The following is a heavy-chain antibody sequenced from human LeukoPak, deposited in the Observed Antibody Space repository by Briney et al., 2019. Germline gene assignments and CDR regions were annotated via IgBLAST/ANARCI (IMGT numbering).Heavy chain of an antibody. CDR1: GYSISSGYY. Sequence: PSETLSLTCTVSGYSISSGYYWGWIRQPPGKGLEWIGSIYHSGSTYYNPSLKSRVTISVDTSKNQFSLKLSSVTAADTAVYYCARNRVGYSYVFYYYYYMDVWGKGTTVTVSS. CDR2: IYHSGST. D-gene: IGHD5-18*01. J-gene: IGHJ6*03. CDR3: ARNRVGYSYVFYYYYYMDV. V-gene: IGHV4-38-2*02.